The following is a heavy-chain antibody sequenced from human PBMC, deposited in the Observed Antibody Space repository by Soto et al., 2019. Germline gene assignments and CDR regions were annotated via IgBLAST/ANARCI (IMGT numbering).Heavy chain of an antibody. CDR2: INAGNGNK. J-gene: IGHJ6*02. D-gene: IGHD6-6*01. Sequence: ASVKVSCKASGYTFTSYAMQWVRQGPGQRVEGMGWINAGNGNKKNSQKFQGRGTITRDTSASTADMEVRSLRSEDTAVYYCARGKVEYSSSRPYYYYGMDVWGQGTTVTVSS. CDR1: GYTFTSYA. CDR3: ARGKVEYSSSRPYYYYGMDV. V-gene: IGHV1-3*01.